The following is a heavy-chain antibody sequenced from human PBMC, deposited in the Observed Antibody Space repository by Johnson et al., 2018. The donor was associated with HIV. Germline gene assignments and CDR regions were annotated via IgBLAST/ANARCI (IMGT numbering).Heavy chain of an antibody. J-gene: IGHJ3*02. CDR1: GFTFSSYG. CDR2: ISYDGSNK. D-gene: IGHD1-1*01. Sequence: QVQLVESGGGVVQPGRSLRLSCAASGFTFSSYGMHWVRQAPGKGQEWVAVISYDGSNKYYADSVKGRFTISRDNSKNTLYLQMNSLRAEDTAVYYCASRYTVDAFDIWGQGTMVTVSS. V-gene: IGHV3-30*03. CDR3: ASRYTVDAFDI.